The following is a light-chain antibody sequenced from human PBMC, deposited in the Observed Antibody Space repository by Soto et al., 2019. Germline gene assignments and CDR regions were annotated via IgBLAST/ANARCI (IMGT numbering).Light chain of an antibody. Sequence: QSVLTQPPSASGTPGQRVTISCSGSTSNIGTNYVYWYQQLPGTAPKLLIYRDDQRPSGVPDRFSGSKSGTSASLAISGLRSEDEPDYFPAAWDDRLSGFHACGTGTKVTVL. V-gene: IGLV1-47*01. CDR1: TSNIGTNY. CDR3: AAWDDRLSGFHA. J-gene: IGLJ1*01. CDR2: RDD.